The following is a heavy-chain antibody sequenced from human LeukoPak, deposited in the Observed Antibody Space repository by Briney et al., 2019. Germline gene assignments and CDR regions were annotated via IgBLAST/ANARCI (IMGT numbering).Heavy chain of an antibody. CDR2: INHSGST. CDR3: ARENWNYVVTNYYYYMDV. Sequence: SETLSLTCAVYGGSFSGYYWSWIRQPPGKGLEWIGEINHSGSTNYNPSPKSRVTISVDTSKNQFSLKLSSVTAADTAVYYCARENWNYVVTNYYYYMDVWGKGTTVTVSS. D-gene: IGHD1-7*01. CDR1: GGSFSGYY. J-gene: IGHJ6*03. V-gene: IGHV4-34*01.